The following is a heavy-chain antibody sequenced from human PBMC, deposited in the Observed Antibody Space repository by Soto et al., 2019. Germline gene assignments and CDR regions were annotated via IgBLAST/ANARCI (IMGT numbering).Heavy chain of an antibody. CDR3: ARDNALDAFDI. V-gene: IGHV1-2*04. Sequence: ASVKVSCKACGYTFTGYYMHWVRQAPGQGLEWMGWINPNSGGTNYAQKFQGWVTMTRDTSISTAYMELSRLRSDDTAVYYCARDNALDAFDIWGQGTMVTVSS. CDR2: INPNSGGT. J-gene: IGHJ3*02. CDR1: GYTFTGYY.